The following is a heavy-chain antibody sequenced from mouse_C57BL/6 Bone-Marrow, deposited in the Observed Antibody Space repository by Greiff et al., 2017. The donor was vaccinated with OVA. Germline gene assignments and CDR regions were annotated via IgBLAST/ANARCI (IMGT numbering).Heavy chain of an antibody. CDR2: INPNNGGT. Sequence: VQLQQSGPELVKPGASVKISCKASGYTFTDYYMNWVKQSHGKSLEWIGDINPNNGGTSYNQKFKGKATLTVDKSSSTAYMELRSLTSEDSAVYYCARGRGYYYFDYWGQGTTLTVSS. CDR3: ARGRGYYYFDY. D-gene: IGHD2-3*01. V-gene: IGHV1-26*01. CDR1: GYTFTDYY. J-gene: IGHJ2*01.